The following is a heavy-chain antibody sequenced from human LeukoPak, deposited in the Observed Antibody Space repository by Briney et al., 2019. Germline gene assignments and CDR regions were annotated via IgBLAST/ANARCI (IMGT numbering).Heavy chain of an antibody. D-gene: IGHD3-22*01. V-gene: IGHV1-2*02. CDR1: GYTFTGYY. Sequence: ASVKVSCKASGYTFTGYYMHWVRQAPGQGLEWMGWINLNSGGTNYAQKFQGRVTMTRDTSISTAYMELSRLRSDDTAVYYCWVVITHDASDIWGQGTMVTVSS. J-gene: IGHJ3*02. CDR2: INLNSGGT. CDR3: WVVITHDASDI.